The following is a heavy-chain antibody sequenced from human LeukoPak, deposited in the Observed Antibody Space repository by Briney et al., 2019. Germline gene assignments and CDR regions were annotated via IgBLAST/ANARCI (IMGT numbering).Heavy chain of an antibody. CDR1: GLSLSSYW. CDR3: ARDFALVAVAGTWWDAGDDAFDI. D-gene: IGHD6-19*01. CDR2: IKQVGSEK. Sequence: GGSLSLSCAVSGLSLSSYWTSWVRHAPGGGLEWVAYIKQVGSEKSYRDSVKGRFTISKDNATNSLYLKMNSLRAEDTAVYYCARDFALVAVAGTWWDAGDDAFDIWGQGTMVTVSS. J-gene: IGHJ3*02. V-gene: IGHV3-7*01.